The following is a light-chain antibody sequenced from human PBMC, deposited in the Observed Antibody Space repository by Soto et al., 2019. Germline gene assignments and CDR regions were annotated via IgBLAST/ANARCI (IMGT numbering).Light chain of an antibody. CDR3: SSYTSSTNLYV. CDR1: SSDVGGYNY. Sequence: LTQPASVSGSPGQSITISCTGTSSDVGGYNYVSWYQQHPGKAPKLIIYQVTNRPSGVSNRFSGSKSGNAASLTISGLQAEDEADYYCSSYTSSTNLYVFGTGTKVTV. J-gene: IGLJ1*01. CDR2: QVT. V-gene: IGLV2-14*01.